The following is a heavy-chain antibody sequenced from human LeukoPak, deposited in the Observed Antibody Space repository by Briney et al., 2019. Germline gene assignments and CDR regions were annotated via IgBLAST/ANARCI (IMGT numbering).Heavy chain of an antibody. CDR1: GYTFTSYG. D-gene: IGHD2-2*01. CDR3: ARFGSVVIPTQGWFDP. V-gene: IGHV1-18*04. J-gene: IGHJ5*02. CDR2: ISAYNGNT. Sequence: ASVKVSSKASGYTFTSYGISWVRQAPGQGLEWMGWISAYNGNTNYAQKLQGRVTMTTDTSTSTAYMELRSLRSDDTAVYYCARFGSVVIPTQGWFDPWGQGTLVTVSS.